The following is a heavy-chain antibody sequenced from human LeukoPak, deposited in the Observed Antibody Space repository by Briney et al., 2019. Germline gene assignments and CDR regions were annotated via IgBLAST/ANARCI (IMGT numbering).Heavy chain of an antibody. Sequence: GGSLRLSCAASGFTFSTYWMSWVRQAPGKGLEWVANINQDGSGKDYVDSLKGRFTISRDNTRNSLYLQMNSLRAEDTAVYYCARGYRYVVYWGQGTLVTVSS. CDR1: GFTFSTYW. CDR3: ARGYRYVVY. J-gene: IGHJ4*02. D-gene: IGHD6-13*01. V-gene: IGHV3-7*03. CDR2: INQDGSGK.